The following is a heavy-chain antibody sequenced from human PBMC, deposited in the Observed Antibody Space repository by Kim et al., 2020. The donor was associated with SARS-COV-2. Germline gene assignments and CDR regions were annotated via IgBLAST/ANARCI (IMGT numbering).Heavy chain of an antibody. J-gene: IGHJ6*02. CDR1: GGSISSYY. Sequence: SETLSLTCTVSGGSISSYYWSWIRQPPGKGLEWIGYIYYSGSTNYNPSLKSRVTISVDTSKNQFSLKLSSVTAADTAVYYCARYAVSYYYGMDVWGQGTTVTVSS. CDR2: IYYSGST. V-gene: IGHV4-59*01. CDR3: ARYAVSYYYGMDV.